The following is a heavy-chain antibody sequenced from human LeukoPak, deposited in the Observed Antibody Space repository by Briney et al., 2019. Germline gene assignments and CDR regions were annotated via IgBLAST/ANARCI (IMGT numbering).Heavy chain of an antibody. V-gene: IGHV3-11*06. Sequence: GSLRLSCAASGFTFSDYYMSWIRQAPGKGLEWVSYISSSSSYTNYADSVKGRFTISRDNAKNSLYLQMNSLRAEDTAVYYCASGQQWLVDFDYWGQGTLVTVSS. CDR2: ISSSSSYT. CDR3: ASGQQWLVDFDY. CDR1: GFTFSDYY. J-gene: IGHJ4*02. D-gene: IGHD6-19*01.